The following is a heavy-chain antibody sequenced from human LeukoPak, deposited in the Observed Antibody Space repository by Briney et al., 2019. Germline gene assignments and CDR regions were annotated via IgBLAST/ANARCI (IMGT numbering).Heavy chain of an antibody. CDR3: ARDMWGTFDY. Sequence: GGSLRLSCAASGFTLRDFWMHWVRQAPGKGPVWVSRMSPDGSATYYADSVKGRFTISRDNAENTMYLQMSSLRAEDTAVYYCARDMWGTFDYWGQGALVTVSS. V-gene: IGHV3-74*01. D-gene: IGHD7-27*01. CDR1: GFTLRDFW. CDR2: MSPDGSAT. J-gene: IGHJ4*02.